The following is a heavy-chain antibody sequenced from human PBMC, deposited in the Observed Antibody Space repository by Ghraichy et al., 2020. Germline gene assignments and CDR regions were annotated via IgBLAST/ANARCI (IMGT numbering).Heavy chain of an antibody. V-gene: IGHV3-23*01. CDR1: GFTFSSYA. D-gene: IGHD3-9*01. Sequence: GGSLRLSCAASGFTFSSYAMSWVRQAPGKGLEWVSAISGSGGSTYYADSVKGRFTISRDNFKNTLYLQMNSLRAEDTAVYYCAKVGSLRYFDMYYFDYWGQGALVTVSS. CDR3: AKVGSLRYFDMYYFDY. J-gene: IGHJ4*02. CDR2: ISGSGGST.